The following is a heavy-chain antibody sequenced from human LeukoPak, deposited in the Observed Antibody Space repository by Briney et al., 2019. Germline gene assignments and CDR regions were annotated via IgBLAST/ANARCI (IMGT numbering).Heavy chain of an antibody. V-gene: IGHV4-34*01. CDR3: ARVGSGGAWFDF. D-gene: IGHD6-19*01. J-gene: IGHJ4*02. CDR2: INHSGST. CDR1: GGSFSGYY. Sequence: SETLSLTCAVYGGSFSGYYWSWIRQPPGKGLEWIGEINHSGSTYYNPSLKSRVTISVDTSKNQFSLKLSSVTAADTAVYYCARVGSGGAWFDFWGQGTLVSVSS.